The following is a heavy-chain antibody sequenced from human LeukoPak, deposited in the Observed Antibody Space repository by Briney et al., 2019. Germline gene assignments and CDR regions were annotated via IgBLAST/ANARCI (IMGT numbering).Heavy chain of an antibody. Sequence: GSLRLPCAASEFTFSSYGMHWVRQAPGKGLEWVAFIQYDGSYKDYGDSVKGRFTISRDNSKNTLYLQMNSLRAEDTAVYYCAKSLYSSGWYSAISYYYYYMDVWGKGTTVTISS. CDR3: AKSLYSSGWYSAISYYYYYMDV. V-gene: IGHV3-30*02. CDR1: EFTFSSYG. CDR2: IQYDGSYK. D-gene: IGHD6-19*01. J-gene: IGHJ6*03.